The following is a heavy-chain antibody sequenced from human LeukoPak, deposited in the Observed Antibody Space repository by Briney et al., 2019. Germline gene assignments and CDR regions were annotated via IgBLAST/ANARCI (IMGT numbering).Heavy chain of an antibody. CDR1: GVTFSSCG. J-gene: IGHJ4*02. V-gene: IGHV3-33*06. CDR2: IWYDGSNK. D-gene: IGHD6-19*01. Sequence: GRSLRCSCAASGVTFSSCGMIWVRQAPGKGLEWVAVIWYDGSNKYYADSVKGRFTISRDNSKNTLYLQMNSLRAEDTAVYYCAKETFSSGWYYFDYWGQGTLVTVSS. CDR3: AKETFSSGWYYFDY.